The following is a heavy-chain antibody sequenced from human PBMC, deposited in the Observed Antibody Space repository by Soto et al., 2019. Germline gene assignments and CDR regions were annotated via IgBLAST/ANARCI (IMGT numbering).Heavy chain of an antibody. Sequence: GESLKISCKGSGYVFSSYWIWWWRQMPGKGLEWMGIIYPGDSDTRYSPSFQGQVTISADKSISTAYLQWSSLKASDTAMYYCTRHRPKDAFDIWGQGTMVTVSS. CDR2: IYPGDSDT. D-gene: IGHD6-6*01. CDR3: TRHRPKDAFDI. V-gene: IGHV5-51*01. J-gene: IGHJ3*02. CDR1: GYVFSSYW.